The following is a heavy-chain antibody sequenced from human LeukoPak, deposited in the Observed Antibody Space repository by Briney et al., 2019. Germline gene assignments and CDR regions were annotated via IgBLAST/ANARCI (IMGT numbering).Heavy chain of an antibody. CDR3: ASGDCGSTSCYPI. CDR2: VYPGDSDI. V-gene: IGHV5-51*01. Sequence: GKSLKISCKGSGYTSTTYWIGWVRQMPGKGLEWMGIVYPGDSDIRHSPSFQGQVTISADKSITTAYLQWSSLKASDTAMYYCASGDCGSTSCYPIWGQGTMVTVSS. J-gene: IGHJ3*02. CDR1: GYTSTTYW. D-gene: IGHD2-2*03.